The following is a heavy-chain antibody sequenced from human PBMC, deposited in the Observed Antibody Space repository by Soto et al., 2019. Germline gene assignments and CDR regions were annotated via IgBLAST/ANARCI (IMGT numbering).Heavy chain of an antibody. CDR3: ARVEYCSSTSCYFYYYYGMDV. Sequence: GGSLRLSCAASGFTFTNAWMSWVRQAPGKGLEWVASITSSSSYIYYADSVKGRFTISRDNAKSSVYQQMNSLGAEDTAVYYCARVEYCSSTSCYFYYYYGMDVWGQGTTVTVSS. CDR2: ITSSSSYI. D-gene: IGHD2-2*01. CDR1: GFTFTNAW. J-gene: IGHJ6*02. V-gene: IGHV3-21*01.